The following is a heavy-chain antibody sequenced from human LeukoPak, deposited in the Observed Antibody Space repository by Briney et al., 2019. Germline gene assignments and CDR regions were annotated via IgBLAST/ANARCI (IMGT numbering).Heavy chain of an antibody. CDR1: GFTFSDYY. CDR3: ARVASSGWYPLDY. Sequence: GGSLRLSSAASGFTFSDYYMSWIRQAPGKGLEWVSYISSGGGSIHYADSVKGRFTISRDNAENSLYLQMNSLRAEETAVYYCARVASSGWYPLDYWGQGTLVTVSS. J-gene: IGHJ4*02. D-gene: IGHD6-19*01. V-gene: IGHV3-11*04. CDR2: ISSGGGSI.